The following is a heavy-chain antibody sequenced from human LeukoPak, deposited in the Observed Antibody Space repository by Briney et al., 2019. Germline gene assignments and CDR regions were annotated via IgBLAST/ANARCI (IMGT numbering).Heavy chain of an antibody. CDR1: GFTFSGYA. V-gene: IGHV3-23*01. CDR3: AKDPWVVVVAAGFDY. CDR2: ISGSGGST. D-gene: IGHD2-15*01. J-gene: IGHJ4*02. Sequence: GGSLRLSCAASGFTFSGYAMSWVRQAPGKGLEWVSAISGSGGSTYYADSVKGRFTISRDNSKNTLYLQMNSLRAEDTAVYYCAKDPWVVVVAAGFDYWGQGTLVTVSS.